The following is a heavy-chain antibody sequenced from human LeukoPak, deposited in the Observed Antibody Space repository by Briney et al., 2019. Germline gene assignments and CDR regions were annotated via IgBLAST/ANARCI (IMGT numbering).Heavy chain of an antibody. CDR2: TYYNSNWYN. V-gene: IGHV6-1*01. Sequence: SQTLSLTCAISGDSVSSNSAGWNGIRHSPSRGLEWLGRTYYNSNWYNDYAVSVKSRIIIHADTSTNQISLQLISVTPEDTAVYYCARGWLQSGFAYWGQGTLVTVSS. CDR3: ARGWLQSGFAY. J-gene: IGHJ4*02. CDR1: GDSVSSNSAG. D-gene: IGHD5-24*01.